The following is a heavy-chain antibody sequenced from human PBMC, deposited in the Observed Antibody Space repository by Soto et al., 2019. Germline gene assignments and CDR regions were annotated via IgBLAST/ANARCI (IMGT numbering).Heavy chain of an antibody. J-gene: IGHJ6*02. CDR3: ARDTGDRNCVSV. CDR2: IYSGGST. D-gene: IGHD1-7*01. V-gene: IGHV3-66*01. CDR1: GFTVSSYY. Sequence: EVQVVESGGGLVQPGGSLRLSCAASGFTVSSYYMSWVRQAPGKGLEWVSVIYSGGSTYYADSVKGRCTISRDNSNHTLYLQMIRLRADDTDVYYCARDTGDRNCVSVWGQGTKVTVSS.